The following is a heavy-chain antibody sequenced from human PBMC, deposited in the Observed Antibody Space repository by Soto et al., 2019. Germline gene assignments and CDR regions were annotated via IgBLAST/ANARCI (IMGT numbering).Heavy chain of an antibody. Sequence: EVRLLESGGGSVQPGGSLRLSCAASGFTFSSFALNWVRQATGKGLEWVSSISGSGGITYYADSVRGRFTISRDNSKNTLYLQMNSLRVEDTAVYYCTKGTPMRIDSWGQGTLVIVSS. CDR1: GFTFSSFA. J-gene: IGHJ4*02. CDR3: TKGTPMRIDS. V-gene: IGHV3-23*01. CDR2: ISGSGGIT.